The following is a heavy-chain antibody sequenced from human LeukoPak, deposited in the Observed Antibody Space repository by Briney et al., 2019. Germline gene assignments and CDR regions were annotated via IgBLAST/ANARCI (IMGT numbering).Heavy chain of an antibody. V-gene: IGHV4-39*07. J-gene: IGHJ6*03. D-gene: IGHD3-10*01. CDR2: INYSGST. CDR1: GGSISSSSYY. Sequence: PSETLSLTCTVSGGSISSSSYYWGWIRQPPGKGLQWIGEINYSGSTNYNPSLKSRVTISVDSSKNQFSLKVRSVTAADTAVYYCARGRSHTAGILMVRGARSDYYYYMDVWGKGTTVTVSS. CDR3: ARGRSHTAGILMVRGARSDYYYYMDV.